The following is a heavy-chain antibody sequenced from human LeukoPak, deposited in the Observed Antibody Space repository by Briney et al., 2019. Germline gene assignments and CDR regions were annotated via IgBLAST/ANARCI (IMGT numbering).Heavy chain of an antibody. CDR3: AKEGGWYYFDY. Sequence: PERSLRLSCAASGFTFSSYGMHWVRQAPGKGLEWVAVISYDGSNKYYADSVKGRFTISRDNSKNTLYLQMNSLRAEDTAVYYCAKEGGWYYFDYWGQGTLVTVSS. D-gene: IGHD6-19*01. V-gene: IGHV3-30*18. CDR1: GFTFSSYG. J-gene: IGHJ4*02. CDR2: ISYDGSNK.